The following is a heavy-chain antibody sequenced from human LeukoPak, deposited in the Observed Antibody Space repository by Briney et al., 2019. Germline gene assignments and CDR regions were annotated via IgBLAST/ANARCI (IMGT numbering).Heavy chain of an antibody. CDR2: IYYSGGT. CDR1: GGSISSYY. D-gene: IGHD1-26*01. CDR3: ARDRHPGR. Sequence: PSETLSLTCTVSGGSISSYYWSWIRQPPGKGLEWIGYIYYSGGTNYNPSLKSRVTISVDTSKNQFSLKLSSVTAADTAVYYCARDRHPGRWGQGTLVTVSS. V-gene: IGHV4-59*01. J-gene: IGHJ4*02.